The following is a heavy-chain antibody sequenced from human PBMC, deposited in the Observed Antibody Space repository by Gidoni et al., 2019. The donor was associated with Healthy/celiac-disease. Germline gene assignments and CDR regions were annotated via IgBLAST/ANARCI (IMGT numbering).Heavy chain of an antibody. J-gene: IGHJ4*02. V-gene: IGHV3-15*01. CDR1: GFPFSNAW. Sequence: EVQLVESGGGLVKPGGSLRLSCAASGFPFSNAWMSWVRQAPGKGLEWVGRIKSKTDGGTTDYAAPVKGRFTISRDDSKNTLYLQMNSLKTEDTAVYYCTTERFWSGYHSWGQGTLVTVSS. D-gene: IGHD3-3*01. CDR2: IKSKTDGGTT. CDR3: TTERFWSGYHS.